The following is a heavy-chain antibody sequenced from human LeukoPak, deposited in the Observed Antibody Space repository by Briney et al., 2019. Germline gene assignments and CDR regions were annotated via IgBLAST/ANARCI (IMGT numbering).Heavy chain of an antibody. Sequence: GASVKVSCKASGGTFSSYAISWVRQAPGQGLEWMGGIIPIFGTANYAQKFQGRVTITADESTSTAYMELSSLRSEDTAVYYCARFPPRQLVKPRAYWGQGTLVTVSS. CDR1: GGTFSSYA. J-gene: IGHJ4*02. CDR2: IIPIFGTA. D-gene: IGHD6-13*01. V-gene: IGHV1-69*13. CDR3: ARFPPRQLVKPRAY.